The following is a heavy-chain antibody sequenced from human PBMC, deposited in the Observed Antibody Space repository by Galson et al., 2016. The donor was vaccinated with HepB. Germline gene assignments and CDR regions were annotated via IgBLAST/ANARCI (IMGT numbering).Heavy chain of an antibody. J-gene: IGHJ4*02. CDR1: GFTFKDYD. CDR2: IGITGDT. Sequence: SLRLSCAASGFTFKDYDMHWVRQGTDKRLEWVSAIGITGDTHYLASVKGRFTISRDNAKNSLYLQMNSLRAEDTAVYYCARDRDPAGFDYWGQGTLVTVSS. V-gene: IGHV3-13*01. D-gene: IGHD3-10*01. CDR3: ARDRDPAGFDY.